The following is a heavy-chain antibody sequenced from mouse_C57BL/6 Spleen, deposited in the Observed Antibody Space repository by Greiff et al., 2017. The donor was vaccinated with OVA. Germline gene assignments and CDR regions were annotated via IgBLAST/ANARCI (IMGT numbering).Heavy chain of an antibody. D-gene: IGHD1-1*01. Sequence: VQLQQPGAELVKPGASVKMSCKASGYTFTSYWITWVKQRPGQGLEWIGDIYPGSGSTNYNEKFKSKATLTVDTSSSTAYMQLSSLTSEDSAVYYCARKDYGSSYDYWYFDVWGTGTTVTVSS. CDR1: GYTFTSYW. CDR2: IYPGSGST. V-gene: IGHV1-55*01. J-gene: IGHJ1*03. CDR3: ARKDYGSSYDYWYFDV.